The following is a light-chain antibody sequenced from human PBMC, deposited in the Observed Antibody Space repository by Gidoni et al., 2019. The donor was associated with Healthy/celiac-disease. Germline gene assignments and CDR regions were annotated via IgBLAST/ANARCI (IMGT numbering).Light chain of an antibody. CDR3: QKYNSDPRT. Sequence: DIQLTQSPSSLSASVGDRVTITCRASQGISNYLAWYQQKPGKVPKLLIYAASTSQSGVPSRFSGSGSGTDFTLTISSLQPEDVATYYCQKYNSDPRTFGHGTKLDIK. CDR1: QGISNY. J-gene: IGKJ2*01. CDR2: AAS. V-gene: IGKV1-27*01.